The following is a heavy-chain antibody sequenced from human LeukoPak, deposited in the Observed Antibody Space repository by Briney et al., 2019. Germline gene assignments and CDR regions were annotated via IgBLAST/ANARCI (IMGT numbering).Heavy chain of an antibody. J-gene: IGHJ4*02. CDR3: AGGVQWLAPDY. CDR2: FYNSGST. V-gene: IGHV4-59*08. Sequence: SETLSLTCTVSGGSISSYYWSWIRQPPGKGLKWIGSFYNSGSTNYNPSLKSRVTISVETSKNQFSLKLSSATAADTAVYYCAGGVQWLAPDYWGQGTLVTVSS. CDR1: GGSISSYY. D-gene: IGHD6-19*01.